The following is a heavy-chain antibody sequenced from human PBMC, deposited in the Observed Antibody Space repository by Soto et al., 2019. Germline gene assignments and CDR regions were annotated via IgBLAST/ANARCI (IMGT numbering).Heavy chain of an antibody. CDR3: VRSGNSRNGGFDP. CDR1: GFSFSSYW. V-gene: IGHV3-7*01. D-gene: IGHD5-12*01. J-gene: IGHJ5*02. Sequence: EVQLLESGGALVQPGGSLRLSCATSGFSFSSYWMTWVRRAPGKGLEWVANIKQDGSEEYYLDSVKGRFTISRDNAGNSLFLQMNSLRVEDTALYYCVRSGNSRNGGFDPWGKGTLVTVSS. CDR2: IKQDGSEE.